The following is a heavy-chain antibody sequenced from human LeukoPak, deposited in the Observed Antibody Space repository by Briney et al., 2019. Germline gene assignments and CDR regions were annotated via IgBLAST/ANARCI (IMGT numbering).Heavy chain of an antibody. V-gene: IGHV1-2*02. CDR3: AREGAAAEDVNRFDP. Sequence: ASVKVSCEASGYTFTGYYMHWVRQTPRQGLEWMGWINPNSGGTHYAQKLQDRVTMTRDTSISTAYMELNSLRSDDTAVYYCAREGAAAEDVNRFDPWGQGTLVTVSS. J-gene: IGHJ5*02. CDR1: GYTFTGYY. CDR2: INPNSGGT. D-gene: IGHD6-25*01.